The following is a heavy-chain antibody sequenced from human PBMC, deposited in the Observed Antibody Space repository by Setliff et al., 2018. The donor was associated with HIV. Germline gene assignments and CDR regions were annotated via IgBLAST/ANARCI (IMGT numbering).Heavy chain of an antibody. Sequence: PSETLSLTCTASGDSFTSSYWSWIRQPPGKGLEWIGYIYYSGSTNYNPSLKSRVTMSVDTSKTQFSLQLSSVTAADTALYYCARGWSSGWYNWFDPWGQGTLVTVSS. CDR1: GDSFTSSY. J-gene: IGHJ5*02. D-gene: IGHD6-19*01. CDR3: ARGWSSGWYNWFDP. CDR2: IYYSGST. V-gene: IGHV4-59*01.